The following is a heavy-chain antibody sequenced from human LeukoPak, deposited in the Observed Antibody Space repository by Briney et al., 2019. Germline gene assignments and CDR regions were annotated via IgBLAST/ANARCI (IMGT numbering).Heavy chain of an antibody. V-gene: IGHV1-69*13. CDR1: GGTFSSYA. J-gene: IGHJ4*02. D-gene: IGHD1-26*01. CDR3: AREKRESYYSLDY. CDR2: IIPIFGTA. Sequence: GASVKVSCKASGGTFSSYAISWVRQAPGQGLEWMGGIIPIFGTANYAQKFQGRVTITADESTSTAYMELSSLRSEDTAVYYCAREKRESYYSLDYWGQGTLVTVSS.